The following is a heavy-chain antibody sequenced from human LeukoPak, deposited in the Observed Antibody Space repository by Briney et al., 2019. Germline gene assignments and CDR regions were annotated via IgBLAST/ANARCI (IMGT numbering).Heavy chain of an antibody. J-gene: IGHJ5*02. CDR1: GGSISSYY. CDR3: AGISGSYDNWFDP. CDR2: IYYSGST. Sequence: SETLSLTCTVSGGSISSYYWSWIRQPPGKGLEWIGYIYYSGSTNYNPSLKSRVTISVDTSKNQFSLKLSSVTAADTAVYYCAGISGSYDNWFDPWGQGTLVTVSS. D-gene: IGHD1-26*01. V-gene: IGHV4-59*01.